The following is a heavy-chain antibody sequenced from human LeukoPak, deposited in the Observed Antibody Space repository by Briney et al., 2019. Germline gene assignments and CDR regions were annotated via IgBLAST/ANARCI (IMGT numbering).Heavy chain of an antibody. CDR1: GFTFSTYE. CDR2: IKSKTDGGTT. Sequence: GGSLRLSCAASGFTFSTYEMDWVRQAPGKGLEWVGRIKSKTDGGTTDYAAPVKGRFTISRDDSRNTLYLQMNSLKTEDTAVYYCFYAFDIWGQGTMVTVSS. J-gene: IGHJ3*02. V-gene: IGHV3-15*01. CDR3: FYAFDI.